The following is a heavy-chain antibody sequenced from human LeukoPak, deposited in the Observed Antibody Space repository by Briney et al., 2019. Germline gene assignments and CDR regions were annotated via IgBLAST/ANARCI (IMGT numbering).Heavy chain of an antibody. V-gene: IGHV3-11*01. CDR2: ISSSGRTI. CDR1: GFTFSDYY. D-gene: IGHD3-16*01. J-gene: IGHJ3*01. Sequence: GGSLRLSCAASGFTFSDYYMSWIRQAPGKGLEWVSYISSSGRTIYYADSVKGRFTISRGNAKNSLYLQMNSLRGEDTAVYYCARDLRNDYVWGDWGQGTMVTVSS. CDR3: ARDLRNDYVWGD.